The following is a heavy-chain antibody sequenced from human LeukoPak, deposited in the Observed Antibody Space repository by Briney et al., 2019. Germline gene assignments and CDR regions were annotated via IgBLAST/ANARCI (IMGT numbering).Heavy chain of an antibody. J-gene: IGHJ4*02. CDR3: ATDRGWRTSGYYLYY. CDR2: IKHDGSEK. V-gene: IGHV3-7*01. Sequence: QTGGSLRLSCAASGSIFTNYFMSWVRQAPGKGLEWVASIKHDGSEKYYVDSVRGRFTISRDNTMNSLYLQMSSLRAEDTAVYYCATDRGWRTSGYYLYYWGQGTLVTYSS. D-gene: IGHD3-3*01. CDR1: GSIFTNYF.